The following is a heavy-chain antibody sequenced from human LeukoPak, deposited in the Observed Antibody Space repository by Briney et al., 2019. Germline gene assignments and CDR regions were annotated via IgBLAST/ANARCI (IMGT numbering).Heavy chain of an antibody. Sequence: PSETLSLTCSVSGGSISSSSYFWVWIRQPPGKGLDWIGSIYYSGSSYYNPSLKSRVTISVDTSKNQFSLKLSSVTAADTAVYYCARRIYSGAWYYFDYWGQGTLVTVSS. CDR2: IYYSGSS. CDR1: GGSISSSSYF. J-gene: IGHJ4*02. V-gene: IGHV4-39*01. CDR3: ARRIYSGAWYYFDY. D-gene: IGHD6-19*01.